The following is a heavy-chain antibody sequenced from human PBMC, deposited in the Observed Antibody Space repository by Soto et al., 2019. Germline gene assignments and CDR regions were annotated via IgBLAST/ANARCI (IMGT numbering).Heavy chain of an antibody. J-gene: IGHJ4*01. V-gene: IGHV4-38-2*02. Sequence: KTSETLSLTCSVSGYSIRGGYYWGWVRQAPGKGLEWLGSVYHNGIMFHNPSFQSRVTISVDTSKNQFSLNLRSVTAADAAVYYCAALWFGELAFNYWGHGILVTVSS. CDR2: VYHNGIM. D-gene: IGHD3-10*01. CDR3: AALWFGELAFNY. CDR1: GYSIRGGYY.